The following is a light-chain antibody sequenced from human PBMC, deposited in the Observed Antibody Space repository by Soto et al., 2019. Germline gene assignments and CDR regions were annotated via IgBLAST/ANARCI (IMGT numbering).Light chain of an antibody. CDR2: DAS. Sequence: EIVLTQSPATLSLSPGERATLSCRARQSVSSYLAWYQQKPGQAPRLLIYDASNRATGIPARFSGSGSGTDFTLTISSLEPEDFAVYYCQQRSNLPPWTFGQGTKVEIK. V-gene: IGKV3-11*01. CDR3: QQRSNLPPWT. CDR1: QSVSSY. J-gene: IGKJ1*01.